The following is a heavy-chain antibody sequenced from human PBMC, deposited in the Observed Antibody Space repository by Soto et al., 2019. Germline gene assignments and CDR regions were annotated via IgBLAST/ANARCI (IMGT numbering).Heavy chain of an antibody. Sequence: SLRLSCAASGFTLSTYGMHWVRQAPGKGLEWVAAMSYDGTKEYYADSVKGRFTISRDNSRNTLFLQLYSLRAEDTAVYYCAKEYGSTWIDHWGQGTLVTVSS. CDR3: AKEYGSTWIDH. J-gene: IGHJ4*02. CDR1: GFTLSTYG. V-gene: IGHV3-30*18. CDR2: MSYDGTKE. D-gene: IGHD6-13*01.